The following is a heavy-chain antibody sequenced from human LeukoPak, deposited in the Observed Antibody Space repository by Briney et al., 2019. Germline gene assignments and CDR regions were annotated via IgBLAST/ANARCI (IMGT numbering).Heavy chain of an antibody. D-gene: IGHD3-10*01. V-gene: IGHV3-48*01. Sequence: TGGSLRLSCAASGFTFSSCSMNWVRQAPGKGLEWVSYISSSSSTIYYADSVKGRFTISRDNAKNSLYLQMNSLRAEDTAVYYCGSTGDYYGSGSYYKDYYYGMDVWGQGTTVTVSS. CDR3: GSTGDYYGSGSYYKDYYYGMDV. CDR2: ISSSSSTI. CDR1: GFTFSSCS. J-gene: IGHJ6*02.